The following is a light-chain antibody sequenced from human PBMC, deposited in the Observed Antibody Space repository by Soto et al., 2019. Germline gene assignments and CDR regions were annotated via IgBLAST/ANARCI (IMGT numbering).Light chain of an antibody. J-gene: IGKJ3*01. CDR3: QQSHSTPAT. CDR1: QSINSY. Sequence: DIQMTQSPSSLPASIGDRVTITCRASQSINSYLNWYQQKPGKAPTLLIYAASNLRSGVPSRFSGGGSGTDFTLTISSLQPEVFATYYCQQSHSTPATFGPGTKVDIK. CDR2: AAS. V-gene: IGKV1-39*01.